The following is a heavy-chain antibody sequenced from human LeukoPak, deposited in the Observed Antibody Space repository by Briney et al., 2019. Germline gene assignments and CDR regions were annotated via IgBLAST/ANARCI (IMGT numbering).Heavy chain of an antibody. Sequence: GRSLRLSCAASGFTFSSYGMHWVRQAPGKGLEWVAVIWYDRSNKYYADSVKGRFTISRDNSKNTLYLQMNSLRAEDTAVYYCARDLRDFWSGYLDYWGQGTLVTVSS. CDR2: IWYDRSNK. V-gene: IGHV3-33*01. CDR1: GFTFSSYG. J-gene: IGHJ4*02. D-gene: IGHD3-3*01. CDR3: ARDLRDFWSGYLDY.